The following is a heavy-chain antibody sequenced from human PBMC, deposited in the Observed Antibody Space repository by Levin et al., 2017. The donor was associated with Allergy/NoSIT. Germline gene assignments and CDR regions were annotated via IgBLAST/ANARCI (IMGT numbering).Heavy chain of an antibody. Sequence: GGSLRLSCAASGFTFNTYTMNWVRQAPGKGLEWVSSCTSSSSHIYYADSVRGRFTISRDNAKNSLYLQMNSLTAEDTAVYYCARNWGTSWYFDSWGQGTLITVSS. J-gene: IGHJ4*02. CDR2: CTSSSSHI. CDR1: GFTFNTYT. D-gene: IGHD6-13*01. CDR3: ARNWGTSWYFDS. V-gene: IGHV3-21*01.